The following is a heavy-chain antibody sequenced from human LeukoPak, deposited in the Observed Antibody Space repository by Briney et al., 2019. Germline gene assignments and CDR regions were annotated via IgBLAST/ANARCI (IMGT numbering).Heavy chain of an antibody. J-gene: IGHJ4*02. V-gene: IGHV3-74*01. Sequence: PGGSLRLSCAASGFTFVSYWMNWVRQAPGKGLVWFSRINSDGSSTNYADSVKGRFTISRDNAKNTLYLQMNSLRAEDTAVYYCARDRDWGQGTLVTVSS. CDR3: ARDRD. CDR2: INSDGSST. CDR1: GFTFVSYW.